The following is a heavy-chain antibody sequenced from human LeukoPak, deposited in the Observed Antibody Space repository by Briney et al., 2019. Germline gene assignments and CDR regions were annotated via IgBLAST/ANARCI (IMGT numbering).Heavy chain of an antibody. CDR3: NYFWSGYFLFDY. J-gene: IGHJ4*02. CDR2: IIPIFGTA. D-gene: IGHD3-3*01. CDR1: GGTFSSYA. Sequence: ASVKVSCKASGGTFSSYAISWVRQAPGQGLEWMGGIIPIFGTANYAQKFQGRVTITTDESTSTAYMELSSQRSEDTAVYYCNYFWSGYFLFDYWGQGTLVTVSS. V-gene: IGHV1-69*05.